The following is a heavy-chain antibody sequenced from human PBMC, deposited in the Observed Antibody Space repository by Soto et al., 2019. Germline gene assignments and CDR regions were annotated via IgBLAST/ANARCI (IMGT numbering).Heavy chain of an antibody. J-gene: IGHJ3*02. CDR2: IDPSDSYT. V-gene: IGHV5-10-1*01. D-gene: IGHD3-22*01. Sequence: GESLKISCKGSGYSFTSYWISWVRQMPGKGLEWMGRIDPSDSYTNYSPSFQGHVTISADKSISTAYLQWSSLKASDTAMYYCAREEGGTMIVVVDAFDIWGQGTMVTVPS. CDR3: AREEGGTMIVVVDAFDI. CDR1: GYSFTSYW.